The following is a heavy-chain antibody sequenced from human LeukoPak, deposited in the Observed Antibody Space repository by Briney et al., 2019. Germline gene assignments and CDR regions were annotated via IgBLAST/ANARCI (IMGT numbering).Heavy chain of an antibody. CDR2: IYYIGTT. CDR3: ARKYCSTTSCSYGFDV. V-gene: IGHV4-30-4*01. D-gene: IGHD2-2*01. Sequence: SETLSLTCTVSGGSIRSGDYFWSWIRQPPGKNLEWLGYIYYIGTTYYNPSLKSRITMSVDTSKNQFSLKLSSVTAADTAVYFCARKYCSTTSCSYGFDVWGQGTMVTVSS. J-gene: IGHJ3*01. CDR1: GGSIRSGDYF.